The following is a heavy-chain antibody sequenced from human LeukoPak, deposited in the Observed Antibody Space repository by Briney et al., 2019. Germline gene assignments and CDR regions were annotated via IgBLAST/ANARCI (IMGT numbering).Heavy chain of an antibody. Sequence: GESLKISRKGSGYSFTSYWIGWVRQMPGKGLELIGIIYPGYSDTRLSPSFQGQVTISADTPITPPYPPWARPECSGTPMYYRARQPAVAGKVYWGQGTLVTVSS. J-gene: IGHJ4*02. CDR1: GYSFTSYW. D-gene: IGHD6-19*01. CDR3: ARQPAVAGKVY. V-gene: IGHV5-51*01. CDR2: IYPGYSDT.